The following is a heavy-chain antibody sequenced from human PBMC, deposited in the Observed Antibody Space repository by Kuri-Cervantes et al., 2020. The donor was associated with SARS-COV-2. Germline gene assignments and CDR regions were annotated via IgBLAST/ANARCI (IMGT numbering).Heavy chain of an antibody. J-gene: IGHJ4*02. CDR1: GFTFSSYW. CDR3: AKDIGLGMGIDY. V-gene: IGHV3-21*04. CDR2: ISSSSSYI. Sequence: GESLKISCAASGFTFSSYWMSWVRQAPGKGLEWVSSISSSSSYIYYADSVKGRFTISRDNSKNSLYLQMNSLRAEDTALYYCAKDIGLGMGIDYWGQGTLVTVSS. D-gene: IGHD7-27*01.